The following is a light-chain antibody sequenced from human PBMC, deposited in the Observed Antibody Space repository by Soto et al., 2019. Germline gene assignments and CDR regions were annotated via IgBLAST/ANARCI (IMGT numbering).Light chain of an antibody. J-gene: IGKJ1*01. CDR1: QTVNSNY. CDR2: GAS. V-gene: IGKV3-20*01. Sequence: EIVLTQSPGTLSLSPGERGTLSCMASQTVNSNYLAWYQRKPGQAPRLLIYGASNRATDIPHRFSGSGSGTVFTLTVTRLEPEDFAVYYCQQDGSSPPTFGQGTKVEIK. CDR3: QQDGSSPPT.